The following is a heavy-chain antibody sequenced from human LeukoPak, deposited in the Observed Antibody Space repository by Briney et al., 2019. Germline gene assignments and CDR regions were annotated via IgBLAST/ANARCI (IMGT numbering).Heavy chain of an antibody. D-gene: IGHD3-10*01. CDR1: GFTFSNYW. CDR3: ARGGQAGTGDY. V-gene: IGHV3-7*01. CDR2: IKPDGSEK. J-gene: IGHJ4*02. Sequence: GGSLRLSCAASGFTFSNYWMTWVRQSPGKGLEWVANIKPDGSEKYHVDSMEGRFIVSRDNAKNSLYLEMNSLRAEDTAMYYCARGGQAGTGDYWGQGTLVTVSS.